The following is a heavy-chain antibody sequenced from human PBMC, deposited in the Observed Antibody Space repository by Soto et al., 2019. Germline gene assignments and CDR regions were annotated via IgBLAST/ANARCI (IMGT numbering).Heavy chain of an antibody. Sequence: PWGSLRLSCAASGFTFVSYAISFVRHSPWKWREWVSAISGSGGSTYYADSVKGRFTISRDNSKNTLYLQMNSLRAEDTAVYYCAKDLHCTNGVCFPYGMDVWGQGTTVTVSS. V-gene: IGHV3-23*01. J-gene: IGHJ6*02. CDR3: AKDLHCTNGVCFPYGMDV. D-gene: IGHD2-8*01. CDR1: GFTFVSYA. CDR2: ISGSGGST.